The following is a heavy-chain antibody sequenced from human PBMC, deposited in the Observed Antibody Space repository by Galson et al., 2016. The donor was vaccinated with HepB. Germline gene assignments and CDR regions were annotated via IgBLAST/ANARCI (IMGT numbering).Heavy chain of an antibody. Sequence: SLRLSCAASGITFSSKWMHWVRQAPGKGLVWVSRINGDGSTTNYVDPGKGRFTISRDNAKNMLYLQMNGLRAEDTAVYYCARGVSGYLGYGMDFWGQGTTVTVSS. CDR3: ARGVSGYLGYGMDF. CDR2: INGDGSTT. CDR1: GITFSSKW. J-gene: IGHJ6*02. V-gene: IGHV3-74*01. D-gene: IGHD3-22*01.